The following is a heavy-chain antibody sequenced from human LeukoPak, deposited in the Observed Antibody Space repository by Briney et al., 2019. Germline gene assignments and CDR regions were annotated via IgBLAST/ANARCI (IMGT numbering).Heavy chain of an antibody. CDR2: ISSNGGST. CDR1: GFTFSSYA. D-gene: IGHD2-15*01. Sequence: GGSLRLSCAASGFTFSSYAMHWVRQAPGKGLEYVSAISSNGGSTYYANSVKGRYTISRDNSKNTLYLQMGSLRAEDMAVYYCARRDCSGGSCYSPFDYWGQGTLVTVSS. CDR3: ARRDCSGGSCYSPFDY. J-gene: IGHJ4*02. V-gene: IGHV3-64*01.